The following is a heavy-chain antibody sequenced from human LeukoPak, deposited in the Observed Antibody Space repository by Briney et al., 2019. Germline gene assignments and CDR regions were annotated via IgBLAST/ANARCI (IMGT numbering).Heavy chain of an antibody. J-gene: IGHJ6*02. Sequence: PGGSLRLSCAASGFPFSSYWMHWVRQAPGKGLLWVARINGDGSITAYADSVKGRFTISRDNAENTLYLQMNSLRVEDTAVYHCASDSPYYGMDVWGQGTTVTVSS. V-gene: IGHV3-74*01. CDR3: ASDSPYYGMDV. CDR1: GFPFSSYW. CDR2: INGDGSIT.